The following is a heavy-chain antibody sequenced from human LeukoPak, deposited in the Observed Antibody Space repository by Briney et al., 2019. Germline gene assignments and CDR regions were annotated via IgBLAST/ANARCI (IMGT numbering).Heavy chain of an antibody. CDR2: INTNTGNP. Sequence: ASVKVSCKASGYTFTSYAINWVRQAPGQGLEWMGWINTNTGNPTYAQGFTGRFAFSLDTSVSTAYLQISSLKAEDTAVYYCAREFSSSRDYYYYYYMDVWGKGTTVTVSS. CDR3: AREFSSSRDYYYYYYMDV. J-gene: IGHJ6*03. D-gene: IGHD6-6*01. V-gene: IGHV7-4-1*02. CDR1: GYTFTSYA.